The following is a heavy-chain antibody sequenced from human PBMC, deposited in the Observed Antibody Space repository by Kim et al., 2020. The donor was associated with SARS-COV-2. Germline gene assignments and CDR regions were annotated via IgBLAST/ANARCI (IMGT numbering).Heavy chain of an antibody. D-gene: IGHD2-2*01. Sequence: SVKVSCKASGFTFTSSAVQWVRQARGQRLEWIGWIVVGSGNTNYAQKFQERVTITRDMSTSTAYMELSSLRSEDTAVYYCAADRPYCSSTSCYEEFDYWGQGTLVTVSA. J-gene: IGHJ4*02. CDR1: GFTFTSSA. CDR2: IVVGSGNT. V-gene: IGHV1-58*01. CDR3: AADRPYCSSTSCYEEFDY.